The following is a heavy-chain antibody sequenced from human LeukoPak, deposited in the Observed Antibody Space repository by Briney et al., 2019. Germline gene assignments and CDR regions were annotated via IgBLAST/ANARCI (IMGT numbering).Heavy chain of an antibody. CDR2: IKQDGSEK. V-gene: IGHV3-7*01. CDR3: ARVQRYCSGGSCYADLIDY. Sequence: GGSLRLSCAASGFTFSSYWMSWVRQAPGKGLEWVANIKQDGSEKYYVDSVKGRFTISRDNAKNSLYLQMNSLRAEDTGVYYCARVQRYCSGGSCYADLIDYWGQGTLATVSS. J-gene: IGHJ4*02. D-gene: IGHD2-15*01. CDR1: GFTFSSYW.